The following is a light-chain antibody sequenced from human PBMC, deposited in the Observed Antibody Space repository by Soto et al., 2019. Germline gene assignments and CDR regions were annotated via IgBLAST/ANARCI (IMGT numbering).Light chain of an antibody. Sequence: EIVLTQSPATLSLSPGERATLSCRASQSVRTYLAWYQQKPGQAPRLLIYDASNRATGIPARFSGSGSGTDFTLTISSLEPDDFAVYYCQQRSNWPPYTFGQGTKLEIK. CDR1: QSVRTY. J-gene: IGKJ2*01. V-gene: IGKV3-11*01. CDR2: DAS. CDR3: QQRSNWPPYT.